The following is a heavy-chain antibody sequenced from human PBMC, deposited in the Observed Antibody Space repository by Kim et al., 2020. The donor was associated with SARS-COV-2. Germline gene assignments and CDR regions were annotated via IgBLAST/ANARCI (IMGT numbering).Heavy chain of an antibody. CDR1: GFTFSSYA. J-gene: IGHJ4*02. Sequence: GGSLRLSCAASGFTFSSYAMSWVRQAPGKGLEWVSAISGSGGSTYYADSVKGRFTISRDNSKNTLYLQMNSLRAEDTAVYYCAKPLYYDILTGYYPLDYWGQGTLVTVSS. V-gene: IGHV3-23*01. CDR2: ISGSGGST. D-gene: IGHD3-9*01. CDR3: AKPLYYDILTGYYPLDY.